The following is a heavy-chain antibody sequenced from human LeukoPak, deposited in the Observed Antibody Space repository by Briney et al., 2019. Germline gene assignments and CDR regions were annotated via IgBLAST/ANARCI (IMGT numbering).Heavy chain of an antibody. Sequence: GGSLGLSCAASGFTVSSNYMSWVRQAPGKGLEWVSVIYSGGSTYYADPVKGRFTISRDNSKDTLYLQMNSLRAEDTAVYYCARHSSGYYYGWFDPWGQGTLVTVSS. CDR3: ARHSSGYYYGWFDP. D-gene: IGHD3-22*01. CDR2: IYSGGST. V-gene: IGHV3-53*01. J-gene: IGHJ5*02. CDR1: GFTVSSNY.